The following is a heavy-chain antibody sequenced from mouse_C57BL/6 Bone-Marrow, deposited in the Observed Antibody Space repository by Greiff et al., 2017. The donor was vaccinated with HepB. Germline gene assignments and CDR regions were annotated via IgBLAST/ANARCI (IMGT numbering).Heavy chain of an antibody. Sequence: QVTLKESGAELARPGASVKLSCKASGYTFTSYGISWVKQRTGQGLEWIGEIYPRSGNTYYNEKFKGKATLTADKSSSTAYMELRSLTSEDSAVYFCARGDGSYYFDYWGQGTTLTVSS. D-gene: IGHD2-3*01. J-gene: IGHJ2*01. CDR2: IYPRSGNT. CDR3: ARGDGSYYFDY. CDR1: GYTFTSYG. V-gene: IGHV1-81*01.